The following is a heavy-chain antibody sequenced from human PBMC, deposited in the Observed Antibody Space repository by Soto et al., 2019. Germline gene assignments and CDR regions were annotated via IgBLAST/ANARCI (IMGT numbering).Heavy chain of an antibody. CDR3: ARDQDGREKYYYGMDV. D-gene: IGHD1-26*01. V-gene: IGHV3-21*01. CDR1: GFTFSSYS. Sequence: GGSLRLSCAASGFTFSSYSMNWVRQAPGKGLEWVSSISSSSSYIYYADSVKGRFTISRDNAKNSLYLQMNSLRAEDTAVYYCARDQDGREKYYYGMDVWGQGTTVTVSS. J-gene: IGHJ6*02. CDR2: ISSSSSYI.